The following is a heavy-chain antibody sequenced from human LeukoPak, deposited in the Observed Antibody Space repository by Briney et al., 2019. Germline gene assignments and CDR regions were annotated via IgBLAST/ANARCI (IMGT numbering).Heavy chain of an antibody. J-gene: IGHJ4*02. D-gene: IGHD3-22*01. V-gene: IGHV3-23*01. Sequence: GGSLRLSCAASGFTFGTYGMTWVRQAPGKGLEWVSAISGGGSNTYYADSVKGRFTMSRDNSKNTLYLQMNSLRAEDTAVYYCAQSKRGITMIGGDYWGQGTLVTVSS. CDR2: ISGGGSNT. CDR3: AQSKRGITMIGGDY. CDR1: GFTFGTYG.